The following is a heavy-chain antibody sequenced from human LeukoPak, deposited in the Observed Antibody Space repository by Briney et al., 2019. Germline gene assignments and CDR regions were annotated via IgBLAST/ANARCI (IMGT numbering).Heavy chain of an antibody. CDR2: INHSGST. CDR1: GGSFSGYY. D-gene: IGHD1-26*01. CDR3: AVGYYFDS. Sequence: ASETLSLTCAVYGGSFSGYYWSWVRQPPGKGLEWVGEINHSGSTNYNPSLKSRVTISVETSKNQFSLKLSSVTAADTAVYYCAVGYYFDSWGQGTLVTVSS. J-gene: IGHJ4*02. V-gene: IGHV4-34*01.